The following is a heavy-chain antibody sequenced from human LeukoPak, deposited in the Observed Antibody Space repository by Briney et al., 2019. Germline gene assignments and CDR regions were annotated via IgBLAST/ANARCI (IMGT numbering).Heavy chain of an antibody. J-gene: IGHJ3*02. CDR1: GFNLSSFW. Sequence: GGALSLSCTASGFNLSSFWMHLVRQAPGKGLVWVSRFNSDGSSTNYAVPVKGRFAISRDNAKSTLYLQMSSLTAEDTAVYYCVKVGTTYSLCAFDIWGQGTMVTVSS. CDR3: VKVGTTYSLCAFDI. CDR2: FNSDGSST. D-gene: IGHD1-26*01. V-gene: IGHV3-74*01.